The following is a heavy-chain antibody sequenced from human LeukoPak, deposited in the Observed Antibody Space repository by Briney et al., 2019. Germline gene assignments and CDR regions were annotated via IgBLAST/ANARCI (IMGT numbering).Heavy chain of an antibody. D-gene: IGHD1/OR15-1a*01. CDR2: LYHSGAA. CDR1: GDSISNYY. Sequence: SETLSLTCTVSGDSISNYYWTWIRQTPGKGLEWIGNLYHSGAANYNPSLKTRVTTSVDTSKDQFSLSLRSSTAADTAVYFCARLGKTYYMDVWGTGTTVTVSS. J-gene: IGHJ6*03. CDR3: ARLGKTYYMDV. V-gene: IGHV4-59*08.